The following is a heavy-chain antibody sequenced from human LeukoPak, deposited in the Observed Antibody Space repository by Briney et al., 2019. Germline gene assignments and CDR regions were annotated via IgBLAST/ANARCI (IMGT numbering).Heavy chain of an antibody. V-gene: IGHV3-23*01. CDR1: GFTFNTYG. J-gene: IGHJ4*02. CDR3: ARGGVDYYGSGTYYLMYYFDY. D-gene: IGHD3-10*01. Sequence: GGTLRLSCAASGFTFNTYGMSWVRQAPGKGLEWVSGISGGGGATYYADSVKGRFTISRDDPHHTLYLQMNSLRAEATAVYFCARGGVDYYGSGTYYLMYYFDYWGQGALVTVSS. CDR2: ISGGGGAT.